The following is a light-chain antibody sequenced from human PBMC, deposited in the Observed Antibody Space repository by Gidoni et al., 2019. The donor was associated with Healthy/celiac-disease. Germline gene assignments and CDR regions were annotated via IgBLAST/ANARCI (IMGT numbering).Light chain of an antibody. V-gene: IGKV1-39*01. CDR1: QSISSY. CDR2: AAS. Sequence: DIQMTQSPSSLSASVGDRVTITCRASQSISSYLNWYQQKPVKAPKLLIYAASSLQSGVPSSFSRSGSGTDFTLTIRSLQPEDFATYYFQQSYSTPYTFGQGTKLEIK. CDR3: QQSYSTPYT. J-gene: IGKJ2*01.